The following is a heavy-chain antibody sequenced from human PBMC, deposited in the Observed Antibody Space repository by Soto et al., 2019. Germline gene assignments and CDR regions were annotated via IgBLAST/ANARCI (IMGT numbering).Heavy chain of an antibody. Sequence: GESLKISCKGSGNSFTNYWIVWVRQMPGKGLEWMGIIXPXXSXTXXXPXVXGQVTISADKSISTAYLQWSSLKASDTAIYYCARQGTPSGTYAMDVWGQGTTVTVSS. D-gene: IGHD1-26*01. CDR1: GNSFTNYW. J-gene: IGHJ6*02. CDR3: ARQGTPSGTYAMDV. V-gene: IGHV5-51*01. CDR2: IXPXXSXT.